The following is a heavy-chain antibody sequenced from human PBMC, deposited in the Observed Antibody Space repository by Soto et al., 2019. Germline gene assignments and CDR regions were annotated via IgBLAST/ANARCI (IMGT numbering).Heavy chain of an antibody. CDR1: GGTFSSYA. J-gene: IGHJ5*02. Sequence: GASVKVSCKASGGTFSSYAISWVRQAPGQGLEWMGGIIPIFGTANYAQKFQGRVTITADESTSTAYMELSSLRFEDTAVYYCARDLGSGSYYHLWGQGTLVTVS. CDR2: IIPIFGTA. D-gene: IGHD3-10*01. V-gene: IGHV1-69*13. CDR3: ARDLGSGSYYHL.